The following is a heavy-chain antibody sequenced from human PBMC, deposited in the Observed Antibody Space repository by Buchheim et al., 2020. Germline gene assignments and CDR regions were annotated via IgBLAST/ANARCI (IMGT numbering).Heavy chain of an antibody. V-gene: IGHV1-46*01. CDR1: GYTFTSYY. CDR3: ARDLDSGSLGGMDV. CDR2: INPSGART. Sequence: QVQLVQSGAEVKKPGASVKGSCKASGYTFTSYYMHWVRQAPGQGLEWVGIINPSGARTSYAQKFQGRVTVTRDTSTSTVYMELASLRSEDTAVYYCARDLDSGSLGGMDVWGQGTT. D-gene: IGHD1-26*01. J-gene: IGHJ6*02.